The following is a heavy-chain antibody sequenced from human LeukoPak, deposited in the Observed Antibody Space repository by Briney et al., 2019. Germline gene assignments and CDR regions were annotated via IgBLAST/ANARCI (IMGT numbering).Heavy chain of an antibody. V-gene: IGHV3-48*03. CDR2: ISSSGTNI. D-gene: IGHD5-12*01. CDR1: GFTFRSFE. J-gene: IGHJ5*02. CDR3: ARDITSGYGFDP. Sequence: PGGSLRLSYAASGFTFRSFEMNWVRQAPGKGLEWLAYISSSGTNIYYADSVRGRFTISRDNAKNSLFLQVNSLRAEDTAVYYCARDITSGYGFDPWGQGTLVTVSS.